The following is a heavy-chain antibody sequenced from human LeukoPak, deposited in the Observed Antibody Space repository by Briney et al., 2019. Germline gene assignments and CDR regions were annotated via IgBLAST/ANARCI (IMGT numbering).Heavy chain of an antibody. CDR1: GGSISSGDYY. CDR3: ARRSAWFGELPDY. D-gene: IGHD3-10*01. CDR2: IYYSGST. V-gene: IGHV4-30-4*01. Sequence: NPSETLSLTCTVSGGSISSGDYYWSWIRQPPGKGLEWIGYIYYSGSTYYNPSLKSRVTISVDTSKNQFSLKLSSVTAADTAVYYCARRSAWFGELPDYWGQGTLVTVSS. J-gene: IGHJ4*02.